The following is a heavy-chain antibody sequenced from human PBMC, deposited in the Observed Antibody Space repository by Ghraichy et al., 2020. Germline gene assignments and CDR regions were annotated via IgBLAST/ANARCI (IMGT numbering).Heavy chain of an antibody. CDR1: GYTFTSYG. CDR2: ISAYNGNT. V-gene: IGHV1-18*01. J-gene: IGHJ4*02. CDR3: ARDGVYYYDSSGSDY. D-gene: IGHD3-22*01. Sequence: ASVKVSCKASGYTFTSYGISWVRQAPGQGLEWMGWISAYNGNTNYAQKLQGRVTMTTDTSTSTAYMELRSLRSDDTAVYYCARDGVYYYDSSGSDYWGQGALVTVSS.